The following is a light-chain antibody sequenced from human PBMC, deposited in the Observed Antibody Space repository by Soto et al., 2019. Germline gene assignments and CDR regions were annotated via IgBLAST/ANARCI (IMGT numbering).Light chain of an antibody. J-gene: IGKJ1*01. Sequence: IQMTQSPSTLSESVGDRVSIACRASQSISGWLAWYQQKPGKAPKLLIYDASTLESGVPSRFSGRGAGTEFTLTISSLQPDDFATYYCQQYNSYPWTCGQGTKVDIK. CDR3: QQYNSYPWT. CDR2: DAS. V-gene: IGKV1-5*01. CDR1: QSISGW.